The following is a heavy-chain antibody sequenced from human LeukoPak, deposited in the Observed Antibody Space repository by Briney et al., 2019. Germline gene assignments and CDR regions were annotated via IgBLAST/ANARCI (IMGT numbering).Heavy chain of an antibody. D-gene: IGHD6-25*01. Sequence: SETLSLTCTVSGDSIFSTTYYWGWIRQPPGKGLEWIGSIFHSGSTYYNPSLKSRLTISVDTSKNQLSLRLRSVTAADTAVYYCARLYQGKRPPDYWGQGTLVTVSS. V-gene: IGHV4-39*01. CDR1: GDSIFSTTYY. J-gene: IGHJ4*02. CDR2: IFHSGST. CDR3: ARLYQGKRPPDY.